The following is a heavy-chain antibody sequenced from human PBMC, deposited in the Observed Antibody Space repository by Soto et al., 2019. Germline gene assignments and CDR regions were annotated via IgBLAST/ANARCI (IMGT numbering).Heavy chain of an antibody. CDR1: GFTFSSYA. CDR3: APQVYCSGGSCHYDAFDI. D-gene: IGHD2-15*01. J-gene: IGHJ3*02. Sequence: TGGSLRLSCAASGFTFSSYAMSWVRQAPGKGLEWVSAISGSGGSTYYADSVKGRFTISRDNFKNTLYLQMDSLGAEDTAVYYCAPQVYCSGGSCHYDAFDIRGQGAMVTVS. CDR2: ISGSGGST. V-gene: IGHV3-23*01.